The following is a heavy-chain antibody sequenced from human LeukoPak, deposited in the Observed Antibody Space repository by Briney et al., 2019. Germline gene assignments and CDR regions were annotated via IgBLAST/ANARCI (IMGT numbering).Heavy chain of an antibody. CDR2: IVPSGGTT. Sequence: PGGSLRLSCAASGFTFSSNPMSWVRQAPGKGLEWVSAIVPSGGTTSYADSVKGRFTISRDNAKNTMYLQMNSLRAEDTAVYYCVRDSYYHPDYWGQGTLVTVSS. D-gene: IGHD3-10*01. V-gene: IGHV3-23*01. CDR1: GFTFSSNP. J-gene: IGHJ4*02. CDR3: VRDSYYHPDY.